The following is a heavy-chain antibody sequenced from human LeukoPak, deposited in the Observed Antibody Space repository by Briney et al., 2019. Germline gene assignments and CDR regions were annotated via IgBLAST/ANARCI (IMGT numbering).Heavy chain of an antibody. D-gene: IGHD3-22*01. CDR1: GYTFTSYY. CDR3: ARREYYYDSSGYYLY. CDR2: IIPILGIA. V-gene: IGHV1-69*02. Sequence: SVKVSCKASGYTFTSYYMHWVRQAPGQGLEWMGRIIPILGIANYAQKFQGRVTITADKSTSTAYMGLSSLRSEDTAVYYCARREYYYDSSGYYLYWGQGTLVTVSS. J-gene: IGHJ4*02.